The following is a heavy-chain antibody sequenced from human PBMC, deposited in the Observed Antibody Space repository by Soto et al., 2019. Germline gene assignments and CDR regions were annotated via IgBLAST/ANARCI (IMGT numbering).Heavy chain of an antibody. CDR3: ADTLQSHYYYYGMDV. CDR2: IIPIFGTA. Sequence: QVQLVQSGAEVKKPGSSVKVSCKASGGTFSSYAISWVRQAPGQGLEWMGGIIPIFGTAHYAQKFQGRVTSTADESTSTAYMELSSLRSEDTAVYYCADTLQSHYYYYGMDVWGQGTTVTVSS. D-gene: IGHD4-4*01. CDR1: GGTFSSYA. J-gene: IGHJ6*02. V-gene: IGHV1-69*01.